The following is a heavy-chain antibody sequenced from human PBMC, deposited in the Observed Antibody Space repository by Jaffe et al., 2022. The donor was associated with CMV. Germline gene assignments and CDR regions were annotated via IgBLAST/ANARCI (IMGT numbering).Heavy chain of an antibody. CDR3: ARHGSPMGERTMVTFFDS. D-gene: IGHD3-10*01. CDR2: IYYSGRT. V-gene: IGHV4-59*08. J-gene: IGHJ4*02. CDR1: DGSSRTDY. Sequence: QVQLQESGPGLVKPSETLSLTCTVSDGSSRTDYWSWIRQPPGKGLEWIGYIYYSGRTKYNASLKSRVTISVDTSKNQFSLKLSSVTAADTAVYYCARHGSPMGERTMVTFFDSWGQGTLVTVST.